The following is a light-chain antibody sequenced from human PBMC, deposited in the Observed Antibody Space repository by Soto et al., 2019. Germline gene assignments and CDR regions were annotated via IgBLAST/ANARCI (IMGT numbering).Light chain of an antibody. CDR2: GAS. CDR3: QQYGSSAPIT. J-gene: IGKJ5*01. CDR1: QSVSNNY. Sequence: EIVLTQSPGTLSLSPGERATLSCRASQSVSNNYLAWYQQKPGQAPSLLIYGASSRATGIPDRFSGSGSGTDFTLTISRLEPEDFGMYYCQQYGSSAPITFGQGTRVEIE. V-gene: IGKV3-20*01.